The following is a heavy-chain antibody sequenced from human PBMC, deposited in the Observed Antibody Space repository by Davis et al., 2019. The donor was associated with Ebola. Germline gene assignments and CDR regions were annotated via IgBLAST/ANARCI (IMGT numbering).Heavy chain of an antibody. CDR1: GGSFSGYY. CDR2: ISHSGST. CDR3: ARDRPRYFDL. J-gene: IGHJ2*01. Sequence: SETLSLTCAVYGGSFSGYYWSWIRQPPGKGLEWIGEISHSGSTNYNPSLKSRVTISVDTSKNQFSLKLSSVTAADTAVYYCARDRPRYFDLWGRGTLVTVSS. V-gene: IGHV4-34*01.